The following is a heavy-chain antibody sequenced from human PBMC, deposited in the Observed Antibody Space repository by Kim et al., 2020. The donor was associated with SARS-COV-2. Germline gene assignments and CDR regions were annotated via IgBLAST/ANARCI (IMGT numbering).Heavy chain of an antibody. V-gene: IGHV3-23*01. CDR1: GFTFSSYA. CDR3: ANPSRIAVAGTGKNY. J-gene: IGHJ4*02. D-gene: IGHD6-19*01. Sequence: GGSLRLSCAASGFTFSSYAMSWVRQAPGKGLEWVSAISGSGGSTYYADSVKGRFTISRDNSKNTLYLQMNSLRAEDTAVYYCANPSRIAVAGTGKNYWGQGTLVTVSS. CDR2: ISGSGGST.